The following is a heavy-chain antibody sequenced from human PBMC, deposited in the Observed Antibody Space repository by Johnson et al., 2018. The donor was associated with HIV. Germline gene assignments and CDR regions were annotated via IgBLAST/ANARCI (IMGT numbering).Heavy chain of an antibody. D-gene: IGHD1-1*01. CDR1: GFTFSSYA. Sequence: QVQLVESGGGVVQPGRSLRLSCAASGFTFSSYAMHWVRQAPGKGLEWVAVISYDGSNKYYADSVKGRFTISRDNSKNTLYLQMNSLRAEDTAVDYCEGAGRGLDAFDVWGQGTVVTVSS. V-gene: IGHV3-30-3*01. J-gene: IGHJ3*01. CDR2: ISYDGSNK. CDR3: EGAGRGLDAFDV.